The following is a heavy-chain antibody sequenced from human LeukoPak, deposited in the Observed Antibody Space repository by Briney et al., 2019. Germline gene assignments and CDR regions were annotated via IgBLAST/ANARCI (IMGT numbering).Heavy chain of an antibody. Sequence: SETLSLTCTVSGGSISSYYCSWIRQSPGKGLEWIGYIYYSGSTNYNPSLKSRVTTSVDTSKNQFSLKLSSVTAADTAVYYCARGLALYYFDYWGQGTLVTVSS. V-gene: IGHV4-59*01. CDR1: GGSISSYY. CDR3: ARGLALYYFDY. CDR2: IYYSGST. J-gene: IGHJ4*02.